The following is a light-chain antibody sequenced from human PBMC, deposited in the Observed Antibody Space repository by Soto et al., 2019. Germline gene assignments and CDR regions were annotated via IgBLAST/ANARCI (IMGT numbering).Light chain of an antibody. CDR2: DTS. CDR1: QSISPY. V-gene: IGKV3-11*01. Sequence: EILLTQSPPTLSLSPGQRATLSCRASQSISPYLAWYQQKPGQAPRLLIYDTSTRATGIPARFSGSGSGTDFTLTISSLEPEDFAVYYCQQRTNWPLTFGGGTKVEIK. CDR3: QQRTNWPLT. J-gene: IGKJ4*01.